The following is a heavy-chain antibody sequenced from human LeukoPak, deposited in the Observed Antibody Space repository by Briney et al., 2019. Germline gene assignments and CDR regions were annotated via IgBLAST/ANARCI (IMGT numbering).Heavy chain of an antibody. D-gene: IGHD3-3*01. Sequence: PSQTLSLTCTVSGGSISSHDWSWIRQPPGEGLEWIGYIYYRGSTNYNPSLKSRVTISVDTSKNQLSLKLSSVTAADTAVYYCARVDYDFWSGYYDLGYYYYYMDVWGKGTTVTVSS. J-gene: IGHJ6*03. V-gene: IGHV4-59*11. CDR3: ARVDYDFWSGYYDLGYYYYYMDV. CDR1: GGSISSHD. CDR2: IYYRGST.